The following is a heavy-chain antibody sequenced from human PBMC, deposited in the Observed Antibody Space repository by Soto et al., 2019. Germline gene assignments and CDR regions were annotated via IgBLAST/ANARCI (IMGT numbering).Heavy chain of an antibody. V-gene: IGHV5-10-1*01. CDR3: ARQIYDSDKGPNCQYYFDS. CDR2: IDPSDSQT. Sequence: GESLKISCKGSGYSFAGYWITWVRQKPGKGLEWMGRIDPSDSQTYYSPSFRGHVTISVTKSITTVFLQWSSLRASDTAMYYCARQIYDSDKGPNCQYYFDSWGQGTQVTVSS. J-gene: IGHJ4*02. CDR1: GYSFAGYW. D-gene: IGHD3-22*01.